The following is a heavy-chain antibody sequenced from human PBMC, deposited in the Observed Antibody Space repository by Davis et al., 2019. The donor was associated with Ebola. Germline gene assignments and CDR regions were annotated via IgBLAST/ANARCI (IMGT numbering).Heavy chain of an antibody. CDR1: GVSISSYY. V-gene: IGHV4-59*01. Sequence: SETLSPTCTVPGVSISSYYWSWIRQPPGKTLEWIGYIHDSGSTNDNPSLQSRVTMSVDMTRNHFSLKLRSVAAADTAVYYCARDVGATATSGRRNWFDSWGPGTLVTVSS. CDR3: ARDVGATATSGRRNWFDS. D-gene: IGHD1-26*01. J-gene: IGHJ5*01. CDR2: IHDSGST.